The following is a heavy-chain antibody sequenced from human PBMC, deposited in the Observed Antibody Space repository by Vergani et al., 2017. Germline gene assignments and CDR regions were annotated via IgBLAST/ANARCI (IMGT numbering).Heavy chain of an antibody. D-gene: IGHD3-10*01. V-gene: IGHV4-61*02. J-gene: IGHJ6*02. CDR2: IYTSGST. Sequence: QVQLQESGPGLVKPSQTLSLTCTVSGGSISSGSYYWSWIRQPAGKGLEWIGRIYTSGSTNYNPSLKSRVTISVETSKNQFSLKLSSVTAADTAVYYCAXEQMVRGVNWYYYYGMDVWGQGTTVTGSS. CDR1: GGSISSGSYY. CDR3: AXEQMVRGVNWYYYYGMDV.